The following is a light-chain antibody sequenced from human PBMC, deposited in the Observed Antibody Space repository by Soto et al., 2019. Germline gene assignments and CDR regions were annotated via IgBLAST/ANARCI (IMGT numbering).Light chain of an antibody. CDR2: DVS. V-gene: IGLV2-11*01. CDR1: SSDVGGYNY. J-gene: IGLJ2*01. Sequence: QSALTQPRSVSGSPGQSVTISCTGTSSDVGGYNYVSCYQQHPGKAPKLMIYDVSKRPSGVPDRFSGSKSGNTASVAISGLQAEDEADYYCCSYAGNYTLLFGGGTKLTVL. CDR3: CSYAGNYTLL.